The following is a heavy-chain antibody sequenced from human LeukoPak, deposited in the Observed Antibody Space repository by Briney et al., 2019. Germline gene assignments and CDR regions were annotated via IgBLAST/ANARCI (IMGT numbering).Heavy chain of an antibody. V-gene: IGHV4-34*01. CDR1: GGSFSGYY. Sequence: PSETLSLTCAVYGGSFSGYYWSWIRQPPGKGLEWIGEINHSGSTNYNPSLKSRVTISADTSKNQFSLKLSSVTAADTAVYYCARGSPYYYGMDVWGQGTTVTVSS. CDR2: INHSGST. J-gene: IGHJ6*02. CDR3: ARGSPYYYGMDV.